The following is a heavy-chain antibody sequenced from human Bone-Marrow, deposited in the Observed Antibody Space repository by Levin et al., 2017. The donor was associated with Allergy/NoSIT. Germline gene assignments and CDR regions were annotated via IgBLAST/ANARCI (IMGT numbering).Heavy chain of an antibody. Sequence: GGSLRLSCTASGYTFRTYGMHWVRQAAGKGLEWVAVISHDGKNKYHADSVKGRFTISRDNSKNTLYLQMNSPRAEDTAVYYCAASSLGTADYYYNGMDVWGQGTTVTVSS. CDR1: GYTFRTYG. CDR3: AASSLGTADYYYNGMDV. D-gene: IGHD3-10*01. CDR2: ISHDGKNK. V-gene: IGHV3-30*03. J-gene: IGHJ6*02.